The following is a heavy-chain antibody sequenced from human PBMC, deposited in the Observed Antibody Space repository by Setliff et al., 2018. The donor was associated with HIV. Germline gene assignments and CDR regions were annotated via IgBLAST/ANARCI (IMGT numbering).Heavy chain of an antibody. V-gene: IGHV1-3*04. CDR1: GYTFSEYA. CDR3: ANGGPGGQFDH. CDR2: IDTDNGYR. J-gene: IGHJ4*02. D-gene: IGHD3-16*01. Sequence: RASVKVSCKASGYTFSEYAIHWVRQAPGQRLEWMGRIDTDNGYRRYSPKFQGRVTITRDTSASTAYMEMSSLSSEDKGIYFCANGGPGGQFDHWGQGTLVTVSS.